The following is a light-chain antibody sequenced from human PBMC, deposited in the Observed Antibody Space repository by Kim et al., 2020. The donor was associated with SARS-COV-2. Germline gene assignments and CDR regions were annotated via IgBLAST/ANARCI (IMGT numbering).Light chain of an antibody. CDR2: EDI. Sequence: NFMLTQPHSVSESPEETVTISCTRSSGSIASNYVQWYQQRPGSAPTTVIYEDIRRPSGVPDRFSGSIDSSSNSASLIISGMKNEDEADYYCQSYDKSNYIFGTGTKVTVL. V-gene: IGLV6-57*04. CDR3: QSYDKSNYI. CDR1: SGSIASNY. J-gene: IGLJ1*01.